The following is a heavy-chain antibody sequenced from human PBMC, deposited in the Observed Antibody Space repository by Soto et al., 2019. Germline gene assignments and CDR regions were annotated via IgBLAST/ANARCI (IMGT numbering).Heavy chain of an antibody. D-gene: IGHD3-22*01. CDR1: GFTVSSNY. CDR3: TTGLSNGYYNFDF. V-gene: IGHV3-15*01. Sequence: GGSLRLSCAASGFTVSSNYMSWVRQAPGKGLEWVGRIKREIDGGTTDYAAPVKGRFTISRDDSENTLYLQMNSLKTEDTAVYYCTTGLSNGYYNFDFWGQGTLVTVSS. CDR2: IKREIDGGTT. J-gene: IGHJ4*02.